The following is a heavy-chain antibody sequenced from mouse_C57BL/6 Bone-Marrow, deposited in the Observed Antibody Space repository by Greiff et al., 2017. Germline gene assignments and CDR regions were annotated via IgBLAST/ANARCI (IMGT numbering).Heavy chain of an antibody. V-gene: IGHV1-55*01. Sequence: QVPLQQPGAELVKPGASVKMSCKASGYTFTSYWITWVKQRPGQGLEWIGDIYPGSGSTNYNEKFKGKATLTVDTSSSTAYMQLSSLTSEDSAVYYCDTTVVVPHWYCDVWGTGTTVTVSS. CDR1: GYTFTSYW. J-gene: IGHJ1*03. CDR3: DTTVVVPHWYCDV. CDR2: IYPGSGST. D-gene: IGHD1-1*01.